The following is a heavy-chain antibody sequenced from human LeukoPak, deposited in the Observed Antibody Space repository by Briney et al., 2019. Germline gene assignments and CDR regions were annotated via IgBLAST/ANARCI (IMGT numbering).Heavy chain of an antibody. Sequence: GASVKVSCKASGYTFTGYYMHWVRQAPGQGLEWMGWINPNSGGTNYAQKFQGRVTMTRDTSISTAYMELSRLRSDDTAVYYCAGGKIQLWPHYYYYYGMDVWGQGTTVTVSS. CDR2: INPNSGGT. J-gene: IGHJ6*02. V-gene: IGHV1-2*02. CDR1: GYTFTGYY. D-gene: IGHD5-18*01. CDR3: AGGKIQLWPHYYYYYGMDV.